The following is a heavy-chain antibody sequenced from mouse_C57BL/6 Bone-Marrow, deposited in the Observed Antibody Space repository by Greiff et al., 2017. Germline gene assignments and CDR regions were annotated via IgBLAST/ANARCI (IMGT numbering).Heavy chain of an antibody. J-gene: IGHJ3*01. V-gene: IGHV1-81*01. Sequence: QVPLQQSGAELARPGASVKLSCKASGYTFTSYGLSWVKQRTGQGLEWIGEIYPSSGNTYYNEKFTCKATLTADKSSSTAYMELRCLTSEDSAVYFCARRAFADWGQGTLVTVSA. CDR2: IYPSSGNT. CDR1: GYTFTSYG. CDR3: ARRAFAD. D-gene: IGHD6-1*01.